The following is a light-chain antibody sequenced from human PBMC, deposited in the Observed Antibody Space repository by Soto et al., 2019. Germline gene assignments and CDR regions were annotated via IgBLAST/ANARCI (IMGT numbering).Light chain of an antibody. Sequence: SYELTQPLSVSVALGQTARITCGENNIGSKNVHWYQLNPGQAPVLVIYRDTNRPSGIPERFSGSNSGNTATLAISRAQAGDDADYYCQVWDSSTVVFGGGTKVTVL. CDR2: RDT. V-gene: IGLV3-9*01. J-gene: IGLJ2*01. CDR1: NIGSKN. CDR3: QVWDSSTVV.